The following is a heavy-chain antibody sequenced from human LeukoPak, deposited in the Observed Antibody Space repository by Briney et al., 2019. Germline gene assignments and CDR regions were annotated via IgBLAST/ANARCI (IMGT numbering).Heavy chain of an antibody. CDR3: ARDGHYYDTSAPTFGNWFDP. CDR1: GYSISSGYY. D-gene: IGHD3-22*01. V-gene: IGHV4-4*07. J-gene: IGHJ5*02. Sequence: PSETLSLTCAVSGYSISSGYYWGWIRQPAGKGLEWIGRIYTSGSTNYNPSLKSRVTMSVDTSKNQFSLKLSSVTAADTVVYYCARDGHYYDTSAPTFGNWFDPWGQGTLVTVSS. CDR2: IYTSGST.